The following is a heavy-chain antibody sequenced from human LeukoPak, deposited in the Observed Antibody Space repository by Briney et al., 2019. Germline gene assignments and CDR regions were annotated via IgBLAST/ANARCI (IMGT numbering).Heavy chain of an antibody. CDR2: ISGSGGST. Sequence: SGGSLRLSCAASGFTFSSYAMSWVRQAPGKGLEWVSAISGSGGSTYYADSVKGRFTISRDNSKNTLYLQMNSLRAEDTAVYYCARVPAANLSGWWFDPWGQGTLVTVSS. D-gene: IGHD2-2*01. V-gene: IGHV3-23*01. CDR1: GFTFSSYA. CDR3: ARVPAANLSGWWFDP. J-gene: IGHJ5*02.